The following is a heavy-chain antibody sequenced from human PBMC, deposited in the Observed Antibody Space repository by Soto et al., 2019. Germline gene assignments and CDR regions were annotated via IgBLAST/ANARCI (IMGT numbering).Heavy chain of an antibody. V-gene: IGHV4-59*12. CDR3: ARVPDY. J-gene: IGHJ4*02. Sequence: PSETLSLTCSVSGDTIPSDYWSWIRQPPGKGLEWIGYMYYTGSTYYNPSLKSRVTLSVDGSKSQFSLKLSSVTAADTAVYYCARVPDYWGQGTLVTVSS. CDR1: GDTIPSDY. CDR2: MYYTGST.